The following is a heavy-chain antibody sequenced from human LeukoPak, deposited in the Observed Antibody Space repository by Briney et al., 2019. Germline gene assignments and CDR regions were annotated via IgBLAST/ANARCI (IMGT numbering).Heavy chain of an antibody. CDR3: ARRNAMDV. V-gene: IGHV3-7*03. Sequence: GGSLRLSCAASGFTFSLYSMLWVRQAPGKGLEWVASIKEEGSEKHYVDSVKGRFTISRDNAKNSLYLQMNSLRAEDTAVYYCARRNAMDVWGQGTTVIVFS. CDR1: GFTFSLYS. J-gene: IGHJ6*02. CDR2: IKEEGSEK.